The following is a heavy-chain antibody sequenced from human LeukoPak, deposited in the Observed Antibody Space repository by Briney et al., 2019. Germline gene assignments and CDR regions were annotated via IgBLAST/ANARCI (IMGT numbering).Heavy chain of an antibody. J-gene: IGHJ4*02. CDR2: IKQDGSEK. CDR1: GFTFSSYW. CDR3: ATGTRNTWPRPFDY. V-gene: IGHV3-7*05. Sequence: GGSLRLSCAASGFTFSSYWMSWVRQAPGKGLESVANIKQDGSEKYYMDSVKGRFTISRDNAKNSLYLQMNSLRAEDTAVYYCATGTRNTWPRPFDYWGQGTLVTVAS.